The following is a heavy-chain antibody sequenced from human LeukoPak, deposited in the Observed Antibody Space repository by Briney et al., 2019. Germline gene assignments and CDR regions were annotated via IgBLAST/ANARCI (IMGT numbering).Heavy chain of an antibody. D-gene: IGHD6-13*01. V-gene: IGHV3-30*03. J-gene: IGHJ4*02. Sequence: GGSLRLSCAASGFTFSTYAMHWVRQAPGKGLEWVAVISYDGSNKYYADSVKGRFTISRDNSKNTVYLQVNSLRDEDTAVYYCARDLEAANTYYFDYWGQGTMVTVSS. CDR1: GFTFSTYA. CDR2: ISYDGSNK. CDR3: ARDLEAANTYYFDY.